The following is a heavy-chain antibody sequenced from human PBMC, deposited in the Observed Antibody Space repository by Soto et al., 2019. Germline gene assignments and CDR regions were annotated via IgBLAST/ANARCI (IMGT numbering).Heavy chain of an antibody. CDR1: GFTFSSYG. J-gene: IGHJ4*02. CDR2: IWYDGSNK. D-gene: IGHD3-22*01. CDR3: ARGGDYDDSSVLDY. V-gene: IGHV3-33*01. Sequence: QVQLVESGGGVVQPGRSLRLSCAASGFTFSSYGMHWVRQAPGQGLEWVAVIWYDGSNKYYADSVKGRFTISRDNSKNTLYLQMNSLRAEDTAVYYCARGGDYDDSSVLDYWGQRTLVTVSS.